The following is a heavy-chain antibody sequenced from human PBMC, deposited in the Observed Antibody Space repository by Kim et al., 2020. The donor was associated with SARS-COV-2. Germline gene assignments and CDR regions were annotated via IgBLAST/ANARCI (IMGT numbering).Heavy chain of an antibody. CDR3: VRGSGSFYGWFDN. J-gene: IGHJ4*02. CDR2: ISGTTNSK. V-gene: IGHV3-11*04. D-gene: IGHD1-26*01. CDR1: GFTFSEHY. Sequence: GGSLRRSCAASGFTFSEHYMTWIRQAPGKGLEWVSYISGTTNSKYYADSVKGRFTISRDNAKNSLYLQMNSLRAEDTALYYCVRGSGSFYGWFDNWGQGTPVTVSS.